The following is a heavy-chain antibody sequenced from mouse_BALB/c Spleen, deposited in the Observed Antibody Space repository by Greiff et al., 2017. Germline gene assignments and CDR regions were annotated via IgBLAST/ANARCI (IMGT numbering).Heavy chain of an antibody. CDR3: ARQATAAWFAY. D-gene: IGHD1-2*01. CDR1: GFTFSSYT. CDR2: ISNGGGST. J-gene: IGHJ3*01. V-gene: IGHV5-12-2*01. Sequence: EVQLQESGGGLVQPGGSLKLSCAASGFTFSSYTMSWVRQTPEKRLEWVAYISNGGGSTYYPDTVKGRFTISRDNAKNTLYLQMSSLKSEDTAMYYCARQATAAWFAYWGQGTLVTVSA.